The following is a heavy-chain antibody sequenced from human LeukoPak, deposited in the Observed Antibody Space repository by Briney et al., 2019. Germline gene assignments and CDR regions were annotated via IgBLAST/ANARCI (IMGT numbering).Heavy chain of an antibody. V-gene: IGHV4-34*01. CDR1: GGSFSGYY. CDR3: ARGQYCSGGSCYSDY. J-gene: IGHJ4*02. Sequence: SEILSLTCAVYGGSFSGYYWSWIRQPPGKGLEWIGEINHSGSTNYNPSLKSRVTISVDTSKNQFSLKLSSVTAADTAVYYCARGQYCSGGSCYSDYWGQGTLVTVSS. D-gene: IGHD2-15*01. CDR2: INHSGST.